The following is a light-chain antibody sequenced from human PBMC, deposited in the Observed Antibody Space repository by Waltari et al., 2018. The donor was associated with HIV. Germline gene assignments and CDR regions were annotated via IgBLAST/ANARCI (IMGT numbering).Light chain of an antibody. CDR2: VNK. V-gene: IGLV1-44*01. Sequence: QSVLTQPPSASGAPGQRVTISCSGSTSNIGRFNVQWYQQLPDTAPTLRIHVNKYRPSGVPDRFSGSKSGTSASLAISGLQSEDEADYYCAVWDGSLSAYVFGPGTKVTV. CDR1: TSNIGRFN. J-gene: IGLJ1*01. CDR3: AVWDGSLSAYV.